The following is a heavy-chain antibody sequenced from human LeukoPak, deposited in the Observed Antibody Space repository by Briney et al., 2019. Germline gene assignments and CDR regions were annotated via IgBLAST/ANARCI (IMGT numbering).Heavy chain of an antibody. Sequence: GGSLRLSCAASGFTLNTASMNWVRQAPGKGLEWISYIDRSSNTIYYADSVKGRFTISRDSAKNSLYLQMNSLRAEDTAVYFCADNLSRWGQGTLVTVSS. J-gene: IGHJ4*02. V-gene: IGHV3-48*04. D-gene: IGHD1-1*01. CDR1: GFTLNTAS. CDR2: IDRSSNTI. CDR3: ADNLSR.